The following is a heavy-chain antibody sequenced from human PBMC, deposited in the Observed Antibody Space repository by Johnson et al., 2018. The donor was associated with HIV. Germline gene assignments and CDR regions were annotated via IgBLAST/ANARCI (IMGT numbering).Heavy chain of an antibody. D-gene: IGHD4-23*01. Sequence: QVQLVESGGGVVQPGRSLRLSCAASGFTFSSYGMHWVRQAPGKGLEWVSVIYSGGSTYYADSVKGRFTVSRDNSKNTLYLQMNSLRPEDTAVYYCAKDFRRFFPTPDAFDIWGQGTMVTVSS. J-gene: IGHJ3*02. CDR1: GFTFSSYG. V-gene: IGHV3-NL1*01. CDR2: IYSGGST. CDR3: AKDFRRFFPTPDAFDI.